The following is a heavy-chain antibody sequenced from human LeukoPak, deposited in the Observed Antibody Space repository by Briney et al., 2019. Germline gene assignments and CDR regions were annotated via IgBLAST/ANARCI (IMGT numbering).Heavy chain of an antibody. J-gene: IGHJ4*02. V-gene: IGHV4-4*02. Sequence: PSGTLSLTCAVSGAFITNSHWWSWARQPPGKGLEWIGEIYHSGTTNYNPSLQSRVTISVDNSKNQFSLKLSSVTAADTAVYYCATYFYGEYGSYYFDYWGQGTLVTVSS. CDR2: IYHSGTT. CDR1: GAFITNSHW. CDR3: ATYFYGEYGSYYFDY. D-gene: IGHD4-17*01.